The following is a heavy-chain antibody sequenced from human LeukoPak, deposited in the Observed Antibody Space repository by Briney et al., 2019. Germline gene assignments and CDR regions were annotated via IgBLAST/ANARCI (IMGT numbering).Heavy chain of an antibody. CDR3: ARDSSGGWYYYGMDV. CDR2: IKNDGAVK. CDR1: GFTFSYHW. J-gene: IGHJ6*02. Sequence: GGSLRLSCAASGFTFSYHWMTWVRQAPGKGLEWVANIKNDGAVKNYVDSVKGRFTISRDNAKNSLYLQMNSLRAEDTAVYYCARDSSGGWYYYGMDVWGQGTTVTVSS. D-gene: IGHD6-19*01. V-gene: IGHV3-7*01.